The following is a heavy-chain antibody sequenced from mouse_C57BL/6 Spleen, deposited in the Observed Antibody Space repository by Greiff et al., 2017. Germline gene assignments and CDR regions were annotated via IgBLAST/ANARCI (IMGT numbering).Heavy chain of an antibody. Sequence: VQLQQPGAELVKPGASVKMSCKASGYTFTSYWITWVKQRPGQGLEWIGDIYPGSGSTNYNEKFKSKATLTVDTSSSTAYMQLSSLTSEDSAVXYCARVGDYDEGLAAYWGQGTLVTVSA. J-gene: IGHJ3*01. CDR3: ARVGDYDEGLAAY. CDR1: GYTFTSYW. D-gene: IGHD2-4*01. V-gene: IGHV1-55*01. CDR2: IYPGSGST.